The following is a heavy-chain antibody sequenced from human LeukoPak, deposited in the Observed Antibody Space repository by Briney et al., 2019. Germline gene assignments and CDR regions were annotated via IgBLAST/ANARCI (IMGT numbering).Heavy chain of an antibody. CDR3: VKSGPDFGDLPSEYYFDF. D-gene: IGHD4-17*01. Sequence: GGSLRLSCAASGFSFSSYAMHWVRQAPGKGLEWVAVIWYDGSNQYYADSVRGRITISRDNSKNTLHLQMNSLRAEDTAAYYCVKSGPDFGDLPSEYYFDFWGQGTLVTVSS. V-gene: IGHV3-33*06. CDR2: IWYDGSNQ. CDR1: GFSFSSYA. J-gene: IGHJ4*02.